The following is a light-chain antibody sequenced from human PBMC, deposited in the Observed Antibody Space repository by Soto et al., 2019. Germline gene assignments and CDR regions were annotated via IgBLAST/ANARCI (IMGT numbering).Light chain of an antibody. CDR3: MQGTQFPWT. CDR1: QGLVFSDGNIY. V-gene: IGKV2-30*01. J-gene: IGKJ1*01. Sequence: DVVMTQSPLSLPVTLGQPASISCRSSQGLVFSDGNIYLSWFQQRPGQSPRRLIYKISSRLSGVPDRFSGSGAGTAFTLQISRVETEDVGIYYCMQGTQFPWTFGQGTKVEIK. CDR2: KIS.